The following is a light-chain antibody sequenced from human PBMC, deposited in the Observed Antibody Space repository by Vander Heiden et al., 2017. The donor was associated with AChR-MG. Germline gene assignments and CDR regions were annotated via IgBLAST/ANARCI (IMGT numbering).Light chain of an antibody. CDR1: QSISSY. CDR2: AAS. CDR3: QQSNSTPTWT. J-gene: IGKJ1*01. Sequence: IQMTQSPSSLSASVGDRVTISCRASQSISSYLNWYQQKPGKAPKLLIYAASSLQSGVPSRFSGSGSGTDFTLTISSLQPEDFATYYCQQSNSTPTWTFGQGTKVEIK. V-gene: IGKV1-39*01.